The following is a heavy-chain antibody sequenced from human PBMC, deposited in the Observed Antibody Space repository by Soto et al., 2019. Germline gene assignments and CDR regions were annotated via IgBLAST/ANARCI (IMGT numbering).Heavy chain of an antibody. CDR3: ASISDYVWGSYSACDY. Sequence: QVQLQESGPGLVKPSETLSLTCTVSGGSVRSGSYYWSWIRQPPGKGLGWIGYIYYSGSTNYNPSLKSLVNISVDTSKNLFSLKLSSVTAADTGLYYCASISDYVWGSYSACDYLGQGTLVTVSS. D-gene: IGHD3-16*01. CDR1: GGSVRSGSYY. V-gene: IGHV4-61*01. J-gene: IGHJ4*02. CDR2: IYYSGST.